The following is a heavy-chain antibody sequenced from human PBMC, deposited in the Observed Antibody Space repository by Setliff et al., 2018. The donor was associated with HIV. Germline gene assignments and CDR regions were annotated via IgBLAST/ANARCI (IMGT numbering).Heavy chain of an antibody. CDR1: GFIFSKSC. Sequence: GGSLRLSCAASGFIFSKSCMSWVRQAPGKGLEWVATIKQGESEMQYVDSVKGRFTISRDNAKNSLFLQMNGLRAGDTAVYYCARAPPGDSSSWYGNPCFDSWGQGTLVTVSS. CDR3: ARAPPGDSSSWYGNPCFDS. J-gene: IGHJ4*02. D-gene: IGHD6-13*01. V-gene: IGHV3-7*03. CDR2: IKQGESEM.